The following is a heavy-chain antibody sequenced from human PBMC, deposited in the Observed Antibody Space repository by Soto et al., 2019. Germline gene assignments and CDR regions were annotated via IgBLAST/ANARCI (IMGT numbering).Heavy chain of an antibody. CDR3: TTEFFSTPYYDSSGYAFDI. Sequence: PGGSLRLSCAASGFTFSSYWMSWVRQAPGKGLEWVGRIKSKTDGGTTDYAAPVKGRFTISRDDSKNTLYLQMNSLKTEDTAVYYCTTEFFSTPYYDSSGYAFDIWGQGTMVTVSS. CDR2: IKSKTDGGTT. V-gene: IGHV3-15*01. CDR1: GFTFSSYW. D-gene: IGHD3-22*01. J-gene: IGHJ3*02.